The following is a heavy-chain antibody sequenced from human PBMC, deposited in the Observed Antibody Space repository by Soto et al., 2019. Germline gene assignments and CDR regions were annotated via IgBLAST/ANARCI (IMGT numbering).Heavy chain of an antibody. CDR1: GYSFTSYW. CDR2: IDPSDSYT. CDR3: ARRGGDAFDI. J-gene: IGHJ3*02. D-gene: IGHD3-10*01. Sequence: GESLKISCKGSGYSFTSYWISWVRQMPGKGLEWMGRIDPSDSYTNYSPSFQGHVTISADKSISTAYLQWSSLKASDTAMYYWARRGGDAFDIWGQGTMVTVSS. V-gene: IGHV5-10-1*01.